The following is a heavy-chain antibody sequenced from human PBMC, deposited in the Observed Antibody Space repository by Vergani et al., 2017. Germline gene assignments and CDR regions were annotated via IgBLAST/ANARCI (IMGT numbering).Heavy chain of an antibody. J-gene: IGHJ4*02. CDR1: GFTFSSYA. V-gene: IGHV3-64*04. D-gene: IGHD3-22*01. CDR3: ARGDSSGRIDY. CDR2: ISSNGGST. Sequence: VQLVESGGGLVQPGGSLRLSCSASGFTFSSYAMHWVRQAPGKGLEYVSAISSNGGSTYYADSVKGRFTISRDNAKNSLYLQMNSLRAEDTAVYYCARGDSSGRIDYWGQGTLVTVSS.